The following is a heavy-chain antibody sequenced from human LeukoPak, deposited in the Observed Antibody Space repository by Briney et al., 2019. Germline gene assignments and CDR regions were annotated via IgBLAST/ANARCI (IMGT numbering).Heavy chain of an antibody. J-gene: IGHJ4*02. V-gene: IGHV4-30-4*08. CDR1: GGSISSGDYY. D-gene: IGHD3-3*01. Sequence: SQTLSLTCTVSGGSISSGDYYWSWIRQPPGKGLEWIGNIYYSGSIYYNPSLKSRVTISVDTSKNQFSLELSSVTAADTAVYYCAREPLYPMVDYWGQGTLVTVSS. CDR2: IYYSGSI. CDR3: AREPLYPMVDY.